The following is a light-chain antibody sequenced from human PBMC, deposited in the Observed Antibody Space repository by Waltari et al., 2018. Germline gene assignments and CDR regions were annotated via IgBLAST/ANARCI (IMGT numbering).Light chain of an antibody. Sequence: QSALTQPRSVSGSPGQSVTIPCTGTSSDVGGYNYVSWYQQHPGKAPKLMIYDVSKRPSGVPDRFSVAKCGSPASLTISERQAEDDAYYYCCSYAGSYAWVFGGGTKLTVL. CDR1: SSDVGGYNY. CDR2: DVS. J-gene: IGLJ3*02. CDR3: CSYAGSYAWV. V-gene: IGLV2-11*01.